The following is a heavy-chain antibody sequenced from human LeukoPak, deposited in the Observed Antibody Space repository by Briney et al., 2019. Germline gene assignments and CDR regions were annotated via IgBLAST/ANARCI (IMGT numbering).Heavy chain of an antibody. CDR2: ISSSSSYI. V-gene: IGHV3-21*01. CDR3: ARLTVTTPRDAFDI. D-gene: IGHD4-17*01. CDR1: GFTFSSYS. Sequence: GGSLRLSCAASGFTFSSYSMNWVRQAPGKGLEWVSSISSSSSYIYYADSVKGRFTISRDNAKNSLYLQMNSLRAEDTAVYYCARLTVTTPRDAFDIWGQGTMVTVSS. J-gene: IGHJ3*02.